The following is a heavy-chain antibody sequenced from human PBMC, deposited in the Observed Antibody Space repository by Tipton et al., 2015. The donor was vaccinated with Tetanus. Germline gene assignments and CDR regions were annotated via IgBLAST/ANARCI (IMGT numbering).Heavy chain of an antibody. CDR3: ARVKGGARITMVRGVTPHYYYGMDV. CDR1: GFTFSDYY. Sequence: AASGFTFSDYYMSWIRQAPGKGLEWVSYISSSGSTIYYADSVKGRFTISRDNAKNSLYLQMNSLRAEDTAVYYCARVKGGARITMVRGVTPHYYYGMDVWGQGTTVTVSS. D-gene: IGHD3-10*01. CDR2: ISSSGSTI. V-gene: IGHV3-11*01. J-gene: IGHJ6*02.